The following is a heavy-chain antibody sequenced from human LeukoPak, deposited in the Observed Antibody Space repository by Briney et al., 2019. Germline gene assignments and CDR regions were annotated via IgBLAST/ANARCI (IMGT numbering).Heavy chain of an antibody. V-gene: IGHV1-8*01. CDR2: MNPNSGNT. D-gene: IGHD3-3*01. Sequence: ASVKVSCKASGYTFTSYDINWVRQANGQGLEWMGWMNPNSGNTGYAQKFQGRVTMTRNTSISTAYMELSSLRSEDTAVYYCARPPSPYYDFWSGLSDDAFDIWGQGTMVTVSS. CDR3: ARPPSPYYDFWSGLSDDAFDI. J-gene: IGHJ3*02. CDR1: GYTFTSYD.